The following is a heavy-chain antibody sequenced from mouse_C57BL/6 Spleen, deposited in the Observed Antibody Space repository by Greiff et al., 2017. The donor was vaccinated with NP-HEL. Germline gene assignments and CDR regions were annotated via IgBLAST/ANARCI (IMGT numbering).Heavy chain of an antibody. Sequence: VQLQQSGAELVKPGASVKISCKASGYAFSSYWMNWVKQRPGKGLEWIGQIYPGDGDTNYNGKFKGKATLTADKSSSTAYMQLSSLTSEDSAVYFCASSPYYYGSSSFAYWGQGTLVTVSA. CDR2: IYPGDGDT. CDR3: ASSPYYYGSSSFAY. D-gene: IGHD1-1*01. J-gene: IGHJ3*01. CDR1: GYAFSSYW. V-gene: IGHV1-80*01.